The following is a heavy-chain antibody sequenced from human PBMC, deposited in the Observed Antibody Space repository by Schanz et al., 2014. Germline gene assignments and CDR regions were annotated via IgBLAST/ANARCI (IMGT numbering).Heavy chain of an antibody. D-gene: IGHD2-15*01. V-gene: IGHV1-69*02. Sequence: QVQLVQSGAEVKKLGSSMKVSCKASGGTFSTYPINWLRQAPGQGLEWMGRIIPIHGIVNYAQRFQDRVRITADKSTSAAYMELSSLRSDDTAVYYCARGGGPEDVFDIWGQGTILTVSS. CDR3: ARGGGPEDVFDI. CDR2: IIPIHGIV. CDR1: GGTFSTYP. J-gene: IGHJ3*02.